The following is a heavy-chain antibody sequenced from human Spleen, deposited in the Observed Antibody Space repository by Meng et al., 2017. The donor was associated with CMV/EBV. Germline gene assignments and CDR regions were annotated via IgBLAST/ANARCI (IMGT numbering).Heavy chain of an antibody. J-gene: IGHJ5*02. CDR2: INHTGNT. CDR3: ARDPKGTPYSTHWP. Sequence: SWVRQAPGKGLEWIGHINHTGNTFSNPSLKSRLTISVDTSNNQFSLNLRSVTAADTAVYFCARDPKGTPYSTHWPWGQGALVTVSS. D-gene: IGHD4-11*01. V-gene: IGHV4-30-4*08.